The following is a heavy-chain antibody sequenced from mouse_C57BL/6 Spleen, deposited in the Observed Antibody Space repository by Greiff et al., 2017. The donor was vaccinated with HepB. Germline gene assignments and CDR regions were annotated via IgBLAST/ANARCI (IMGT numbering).Heavy chain of an antibody. Sequence: VQLQQSGGGLVKPGGSLKLSCAASGFTFSDYGMHWVRQAPEKGLEWVAYISSGSSTIYYADTVKGRFTISRDNAKNTLFLQMTSLRSEDTAMYYCASYDGYFDFDYWGQGTTLTVSS. D-gene: IGHD2-3*01. J-gene: IGHJ2*01. CDR2: ISSGSSTI. CDR1: GFTFSDYG. CDR3: ASYDGYFDFDY. V-gene: IGHV5-17*01.